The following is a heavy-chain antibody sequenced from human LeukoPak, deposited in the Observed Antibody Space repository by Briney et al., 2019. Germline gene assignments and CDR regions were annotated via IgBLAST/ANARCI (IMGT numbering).Heavy chain of an antibody. V-gene: IGHV4-4*02. CDR1: GGSISSSNW. Sequence: PSETLSLTCAVSGGSISSSNWWSWVRQPPGKGLEWIGEIYHSGSTNYNPSLKSRVTISVDTSKKQFSLKLNSVTAADTAVFYCARLNSNWYMDIWGQGTMVTVSS. J-gene: IGHJ3*02. CDR2: IYHSGST. D-gene: IGHD6-13*01. CDR3: ARLNSNWYMDI.